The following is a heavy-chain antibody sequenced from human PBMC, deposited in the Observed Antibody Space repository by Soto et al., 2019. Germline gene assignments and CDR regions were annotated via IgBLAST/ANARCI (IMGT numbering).Heavy chain of an antibody. V-gene: IGHV3-21*01. CDR3: GRNVLAVTEDAVDV. D-gene: IGHD4-4*01. Sequence: EEQLVESGGGLVKPGGSLRLSCVASGFSPSSYTMSWVRQAPGKGLEWVSSIGISIGYIYYAESVTGRFTISRDNAQNSLFLEMNSLRAEDTALYFCGRNVLAVTEDAVDVWGQGTMVTVSS. J-gene: IGHJ3*01. CDR2: IGISIGYI. CDR1: GFSPSSYT.